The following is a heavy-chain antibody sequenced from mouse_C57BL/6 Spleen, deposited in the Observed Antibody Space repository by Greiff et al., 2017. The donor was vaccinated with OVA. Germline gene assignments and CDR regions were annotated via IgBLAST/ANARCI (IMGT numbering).Heavy chain of an antibody. Sequence: EVQRVESGPGLVKPSQSLSLTCSVTGYSITSGYYWNWIRQFPGNKLEWMGYISYDGSNNYNPSLKNRSSITRDTSKNQFFLKLNSVTTEDTATYYCAREGDYGSFAYWGQGTLVTVSA. CDR1: GYSITSGYY. D-gene: IGHD1-1*01. CDR3: AREGDYGSFAY. J-gene: IGHJ3*01. V-gene: IGHV3-6*01. CDR2: ISYDGSN.